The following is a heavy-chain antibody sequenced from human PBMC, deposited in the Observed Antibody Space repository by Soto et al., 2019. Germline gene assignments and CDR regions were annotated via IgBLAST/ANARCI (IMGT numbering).Heavy chain of an antibody. CDR2: ISPYTGNT. V-gene: IGHV1-18*01. J-gene: IGHJ6*02. CDR1: GYIFVNYG. Sequence: QVQLVQSGAEVKKPGASVKVSCKASGYIFVNYGIAWVRQAPGQGLEWMGWISPYTGNTHSATKIQGRLTMTTDTSTSTAYMDLGSLTSDDTALYYCVMVDNYVTPTPHDVWGQGTMVTVSS. D-gene: IGHD3-16*01. CDR3: VMVDNYVTPTPHDV.